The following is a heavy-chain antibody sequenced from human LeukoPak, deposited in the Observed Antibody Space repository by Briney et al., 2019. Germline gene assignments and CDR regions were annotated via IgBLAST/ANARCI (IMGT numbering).Heavy chain of an antibody. CDR2: INPNSGGT. V-gene: IGHV1-2*02. CDR1: GYTFTAYY. J-gene: IGHJ4*02. Sequence: ASVKVSCKTSGYTFTAYYIHWVRLAPGQGLEWMGWINPNSGGTNYGQNFQGRVTMTRDTSISTAYMELSSLTSDDTAIYYCARIKWAVANDWGQGSLVTVSS. CDR3: ARIKWAVAND. D-gene: IGHD4-11*01.